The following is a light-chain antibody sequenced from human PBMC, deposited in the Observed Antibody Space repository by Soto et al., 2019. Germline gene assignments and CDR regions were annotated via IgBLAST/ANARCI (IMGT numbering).Light chain of an antibody. Sequence: QSVLTQPPSASGTPGQRVTISCSGSSSNIGNNYVFWYQQFPGTAPKVIIYSDKQRPSGVPDRFSGSKSGTSASLAISGLLSEDEADYYCAGWDAGLAGWVFGGGTKLTVL. CDR3: AGWDAGLAGWV. CDR2: SDK. V-gene: IGLV1-47*02. J-gene: IGLJ3*02. CDR1: SSNIGNNY.